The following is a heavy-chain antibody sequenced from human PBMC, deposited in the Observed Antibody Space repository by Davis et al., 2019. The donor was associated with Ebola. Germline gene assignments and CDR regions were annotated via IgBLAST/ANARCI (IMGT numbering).Heavy chain of an antibody. CDR2: ISSGGNTI. J-gene: IGHJ4*02. CDR3: ASGGNIPFEY. Sequence: PSETLSLTCAASGFTFSNYEMNWVRQAPGKGLEWVSCISSGGNTIYYADSVKGRFTISRDNSKNTLYLQMNSLRAEDTAVYYCASGGNIPFEYWGQGILVSVSS. V-gene: IGHV3-48*03. D-gene: IGHD4-23*01. CDR1: GFTFSNYE.